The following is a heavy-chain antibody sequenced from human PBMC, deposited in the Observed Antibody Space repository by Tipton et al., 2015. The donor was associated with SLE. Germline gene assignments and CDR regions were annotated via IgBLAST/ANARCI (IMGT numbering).Heavy chain of an antibody. J-gene: IGHJ3*01. CDR2: IRRDGSQI. CDR1: GFTFGSYW. V-gene: IGHV3-7*01. D-gene: IGHD2/OR15-2a*01. CDR3: TRDRSPSSDTTLYYDAFDL. Sequence: GSLRLSCKASGFTFGSYWMTWVRQAPGKGLEWVANIRRDGSQIHYQDSVQGRFIISRDNAKNSLYLHMDSLRVEDTAIYYCTRDRSPSSDTTLYYDAFDLWGQGTMVTVSS.